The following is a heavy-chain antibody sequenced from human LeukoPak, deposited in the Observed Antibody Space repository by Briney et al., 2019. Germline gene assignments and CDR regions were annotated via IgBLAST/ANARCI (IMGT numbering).Heavy chain of an antibody. Sequence: ASVKVSCKASGYTFTGYYMHWVRQAPGQGLEWMGWINPNSGGTNYAQKFQGRVTMTRDTSISTAYMELSRLRSDDTAVYYCARDQRGSVLRYFDWSSADAFDIWGQGTMVTVSS. CDR1: GYTFTGYY. CDR2: INPNSGGT. J-gene: IGHJ3*02. D-gene: IGHD3-9*01. V-gene: IGHV1-2*02. CDR3: ARDQRGSVLRYFDWSSADAFDI.